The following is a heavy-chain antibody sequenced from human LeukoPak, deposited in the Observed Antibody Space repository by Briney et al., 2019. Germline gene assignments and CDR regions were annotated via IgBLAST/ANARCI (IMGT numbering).Heavy chain of an antibody. J-gene: IGHJ4*02. CDR3: ARYCGAASCYSGFDY. Sequence: GGSLRLSCTASGFAFRNYAMSWVRQAPGKGPEWVSAISGDGGTYYADSVKGRFTISRDNSKNTLYLQMNSLGGEDTALYYCARYCGAASCYSGFDYWGQGTLVTVAS. CDR2: ISGDGGT. D-gene: IGHD2-15*01. CDR1: GFAFRNYA. V-gene: IGHV3-23*01.